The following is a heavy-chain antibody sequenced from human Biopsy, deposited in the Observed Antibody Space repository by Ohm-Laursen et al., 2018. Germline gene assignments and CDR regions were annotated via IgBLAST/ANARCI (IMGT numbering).Heavy chain of an antibody. D-gene: IGHD6-19*01. CDR1: GYSFTSYY. V-gene: IGHV1-46*01. CDR2: INPSGSTT. J-gene: IGHJ4*02. Sequence: GYVKISCKASGYSFTSYYMHWVRQAPGQGLEWMGMINPSGSTTSYPQIFQGRVTMTRDTSKSTVYMELSSLRSADTAVYFCARNTGWYGDLYYFDYWGQGTLVTVSS. CDR3: ARNTGWYGDLYYFDY.